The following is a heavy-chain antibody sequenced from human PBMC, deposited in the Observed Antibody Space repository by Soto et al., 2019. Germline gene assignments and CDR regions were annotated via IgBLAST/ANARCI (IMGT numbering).Heavy chain of an antibody. Sequence: PSETLSLTCTVTDDSISSRSYYWGWIRQTPGKGLEWIGSIYYSGSTYNNPSLRSRVSMSIDTSKDQFSLKLKSVTAADTALYFCARQRTSVVTQSYLDLWGPVSLVTV. J-gene: IGHJ4*02. CDR1: DDSISSRSYY. V-gene: IGHV4-39*01. D-gene: IGHD3-10*01. CDR2: IYYSGST. CDR3: ARQRTSVVTQSYLDL.